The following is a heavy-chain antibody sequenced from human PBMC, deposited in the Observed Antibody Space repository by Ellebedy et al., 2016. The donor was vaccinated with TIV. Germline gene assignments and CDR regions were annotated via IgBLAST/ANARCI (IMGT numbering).Heavy chain of an antibody. D-gene: IGHD3-10*01. V-gene: IGHV4-4*02. CDR1: GGSITSSYW. Sequence: SETLSLTXAVSGGSITSSYWWSCVRQPPGKGLEWIGEIYHTGSTNYNPSLRSRVTISVDKSKIQFSLKLRSVTAADTAVYYGASGSMVRGLTDYWGQGTLVTVSS. CDR3: ASGSMVRGLTDY. CDR2: IYHTGST. J-gene: IGHJ4*02.